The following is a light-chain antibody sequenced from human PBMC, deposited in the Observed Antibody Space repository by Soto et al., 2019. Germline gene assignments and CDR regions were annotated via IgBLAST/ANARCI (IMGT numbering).Light chain of an antibody. J-gene: IGKJ4*01. CDR2: DAS. CDR1: QSVGSN. V-gene: IGKV3-15*01. CDR3: QHYNMWPHMLS. Sequence: DIGLTQSPGTLSLSPGERGTLSCRASQSVGSNLAWYQHKPGQAPRLLIYDASTRATGVPATFSGSGSGTEFTLTISSLQSDDFAIYYCQHYNMWPHMLSFGGGTKVDIK.